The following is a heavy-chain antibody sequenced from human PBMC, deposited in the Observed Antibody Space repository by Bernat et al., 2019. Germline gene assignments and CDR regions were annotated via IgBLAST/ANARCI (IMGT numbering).Heavy chain of an antibody. CDR2: ISYDGSNK. Sequence: QVQLVESGGGVVQPGRSLRLSCAASGFTFSSYGMHWVRQAPGQGLEWVAVISYDGSNKYYADSVKGRFTISRDNSKNTLYLQMNSLRAEDTAVYYCAKSPGGALYYFDYWGQGTLVTVSS. CDR1: GFTFSSYG. D-gene: IGHD3-16*01. J-gene: IGHJ4*02. V-gene: IGHV3-30*18. CDR3: AKSPGGALYYFDY.